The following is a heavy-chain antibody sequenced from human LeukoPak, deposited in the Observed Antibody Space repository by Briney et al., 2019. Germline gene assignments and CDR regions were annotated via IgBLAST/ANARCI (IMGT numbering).Heavy chain of an antibody. CDR2: IYISEST. V-gene: IGHV4-61*02. Sequence: PSETLSLTCTVPGGSISSGSYYWTWIRQPAGKGLEWIGRIYISESTNYNPSLRSRVTISVDTSKNQFSLKLSSVTAADTAVYYCARGEVYGSDQFEYWGQGTLVTVSS. CDR1: GGSISSGSYY. D-gene: IGHD3-10*01. J-gene: IGHJ4*02. CDR3: ARGEVYGSDQFEY.